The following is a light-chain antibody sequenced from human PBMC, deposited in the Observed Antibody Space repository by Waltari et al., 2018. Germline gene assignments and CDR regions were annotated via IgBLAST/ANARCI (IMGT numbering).Light chain of an antibody. Sequence: QTVVTQEPSLSVSPGGTVTLTCALSSGSVSSTSYPTWYQQTPGQPPRTLVDKGISRSSGVPDRVSGSILGNTAALTITGAQADDESDYYCSMYMGSGVWVFGGGTKLTVL. J-gene: IGLJ3*02. CDR2: KGI. CDR3: SMYMGSGVWV. CDR1: SGSVSSTSY. V-gene: IGLV8-61*01.